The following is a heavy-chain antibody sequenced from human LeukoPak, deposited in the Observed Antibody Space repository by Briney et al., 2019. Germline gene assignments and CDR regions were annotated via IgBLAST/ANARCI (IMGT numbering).Heavy chain of an antibody. D-gene: IGHD6-13*01. CDR2: INPNSGGT. CDR1: GYTFTGYY. V-gene: IGHV1-2*02. J-gene: IGHJ3*02. Sequence: ASVKVSCKASGYTFTGYYTHWVRQAPGQGLEWMGWINPNSGGTNYAQKFQGRVTMTRDTSISTAYMELSRLRSDDTAVYYCARESGIAENAFDIWGQGTMVTVSS. CDR3: ARESGIAENAFDI.